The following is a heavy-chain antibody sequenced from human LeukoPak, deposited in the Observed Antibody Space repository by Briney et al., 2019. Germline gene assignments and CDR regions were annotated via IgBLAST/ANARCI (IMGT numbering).Heavy chain of an antibody. V-gene: IGHV1-46*01. CDR2: INPSGGST. CDR1: GYTFTSYY. J-gene: IGHJ6*02. Sequence: GASVKVSCKASGYTFTSYYMHWVRQAPGQGLEWMGIINPSGGSTSYAQKFQGRVTMTRDTPTSTVYMELCSLRSEDTAVYYCARDDYSNHYYYYGMDVWGQGTTVTVSS. CDR3: ARDDYSNHYYYYGMDV. D-gene: IGHD4-11*01.